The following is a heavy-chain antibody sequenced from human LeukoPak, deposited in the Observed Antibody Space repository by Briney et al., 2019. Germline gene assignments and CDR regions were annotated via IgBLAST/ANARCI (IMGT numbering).Heavy chain of an antibody. D-gene: IGHD2-15*01. CDR1: GYTFTGYY. J-gene: IGHJ4*02. Sequence: ASVKVSCKASGYTFTGYYMHWVRQAPGQGLEWMGWINPNSGGTNYAQKSQGRVTMTRDTSISTAYMELSRLRSDDTAVYYCARCSGGSCLKPLFDYWGQGTLVTVSS. V-gene: IGHV1-2*02. CDR3: ARCSGGSCLKPLFDY. CDR2: INPNSGGT.